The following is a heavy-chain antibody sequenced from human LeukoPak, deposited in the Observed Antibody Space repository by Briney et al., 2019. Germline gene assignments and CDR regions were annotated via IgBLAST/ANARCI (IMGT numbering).Heavy chain of an antibody. CDR1: GFTFSSYG. V-gene: IGHV3-30*03. CDR2: ISYDGSTN. J-gene: IGHJ3*02. CDR3: ARDIGYLNAFDI. Sequence: GRSLRLSCAASGFTFSSYGMHWVRQAPGKGLEWVAVISYDGSTNYYADSVKGRFTISRDNSKNTMYLQMNSLRAEDTAVYYCARDIGYLNAFDIWGQGTMVTVSS. D-gene: IGHD1-1*01.